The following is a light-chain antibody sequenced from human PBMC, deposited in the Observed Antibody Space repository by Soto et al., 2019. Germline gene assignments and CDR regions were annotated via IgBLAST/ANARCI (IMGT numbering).Light chain of an antibody. CDR3: QEYTKWPGT. V-gene: IGKV3-15*01. CDR2: AAS. J-gene: IGKJ1*01. Sequence: EIVMTQFPASLSVSPGERVTLSCRASQSITRDLAWYQQKPGQAPRLLVFAASFRATDIPPRFSGSGSGTDFPLTINSLQSEYFGLYFCQEYTKWPGTFGQGTRLEMK. CDR1: QSITRD.